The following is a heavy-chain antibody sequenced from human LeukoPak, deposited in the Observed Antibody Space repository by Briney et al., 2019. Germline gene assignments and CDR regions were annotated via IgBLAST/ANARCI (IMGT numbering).Heavy chain of an antibody. Sequence: SETLSLTCTVSGGSISSSSYYWGWIRQPPGKGLEWIGSIYYSGSTYYNPFLKSRVTISVDTSKNQFSLKLSSVTAADTAVYYCARESSSWYWFDPWGQGTLVTVSS. V-gene: IGHV4-39*07. CDR1: GGSISSSSYY. D-gene: IGHD6-13*01. CDR2: IYYSGST. J-gene: IGHJ5*02. CDR3: ARESSSWYWFDP.